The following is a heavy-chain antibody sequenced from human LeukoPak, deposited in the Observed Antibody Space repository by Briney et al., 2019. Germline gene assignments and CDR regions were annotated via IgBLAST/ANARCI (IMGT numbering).Heavy chain of an antibody. V-gene: IGHV4-39*07. CDR2: IYYSGST. CDR1: GGSISSSSYY. Sequence: SETLSLTCTVSGGSISSSSYYWGWIRQPPGKGLEWIGSIYYSGSTNYNPSLKSRVTISVDTSKNQFSLKLSSVTAADTAVYYCARRRRPRVDGYYMDVWGKGTTVTVSS. D-gene: IGHD5-24*01. CDR3: ARRRRPRVDGYYMDV. J-gene: IGHJ6*03.